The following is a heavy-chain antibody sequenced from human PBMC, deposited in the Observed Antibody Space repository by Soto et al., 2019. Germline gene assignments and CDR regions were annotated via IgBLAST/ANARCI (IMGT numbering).Heavy chain of an antibody. Sequence: EVQLVDSGGGLVQPGRSLRLSCVVSGFTFDDYSMHWVRQAPGKGLEWVSGISWNSRSIGYADSVKGRFTISRDNAKNSLYLQMNSPRPEDTAFYYCVKGGFGGYYNYMDVWAKGTTVTVSS. CDR3: VKGGFGGYYNYMDV. J-gene: IGHJ6*03. D-gene: IGHD3-10*01. V-gene: IGHV3-9*01. CDR2: ISWNSRSI. CDR1: GFTFDDYS.